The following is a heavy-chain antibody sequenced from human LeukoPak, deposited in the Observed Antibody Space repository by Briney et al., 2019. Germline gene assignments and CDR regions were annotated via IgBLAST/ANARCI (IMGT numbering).Heavy chain of an antibody. CDR3: ARRGYCGSTSCYPFDP. D-gene: IGHD2-2*03. CDR1: GFTFSSYW. Sequence: GSLRLSCAASGFTFSSYWMSWVRQPPGKGLEWIGSIYYSGSTYYNPSLKSRVTISVDTSKNQFSLKLSSVTAADTAVYYCARRGYCGSTSCYPFDPWGQGTLVTVSS. J-gene: IGHJ5*02. V-gene: IGHV4-39*01. CDR2: IYYSGST.